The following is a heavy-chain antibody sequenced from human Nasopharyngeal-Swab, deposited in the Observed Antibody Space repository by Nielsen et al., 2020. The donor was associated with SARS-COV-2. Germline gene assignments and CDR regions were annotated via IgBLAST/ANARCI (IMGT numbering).Heavy chain of an antibody. CDR3: AGAYGSGSYFAFDL. Sequence: SLKISCAASGFTFDDYAMHWVRQAPGKGLEWVSGISWNSGSIGYADSVKGRFTISRDNAKNSLYLQMNSLRAEDTALYYCAGAYGSGSYFAFDLWGQGTMVTVSS. D-gene: IGHD3-10*01. CDR1: GFTFDDYA. J-gene: IGHJ3*01. CDR2: ISWNSGSI. V-gene: IGHV3-9*01.